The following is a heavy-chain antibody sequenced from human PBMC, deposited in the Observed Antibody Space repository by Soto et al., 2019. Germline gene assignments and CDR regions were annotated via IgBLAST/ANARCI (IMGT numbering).Heavy chain of an antibody. Sequence: GRSLRLSCAASGFTFSSYGMHWVRQAPGKGLEWVSAIRVSGDRTFYADSVKGRFTISRDNSKNTLYLQMNSLRAEDTAVYYCAKEGSGYYPNWFDPWGQGTLVTVSS. V-gene: IGHV3-23*01. CDR3: AKEGSGYYPNWFDP. J-gene: IGHJ5*02. CDR2: IRVSGDRT. CDR1: GFTFSSYG. D-gene: IGHD3-22*01.